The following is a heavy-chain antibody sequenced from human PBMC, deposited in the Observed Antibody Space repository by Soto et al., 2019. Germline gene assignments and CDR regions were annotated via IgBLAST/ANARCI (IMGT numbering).Heavy chain of an antibody. CDR2: ISGSGGST. CDR3: AKVLRGGAMPGPYY. CDR1: GFTFSSYA. Sequence: EVQLLESGGGLVQPGGSLRLSCAASGFTFSSYAMSWVRQAPGKGLEWVSAISGSGGSTYYADSVKGRFTISRDNSKITLYMQMNSLRVEDTAVYYCAKVLRGGAMPGPYYWGQGTLVTVSS. V-gene: IGHV3-23*01. D-gene: IGHD3-16*01. J-gene: IGHJ4*02.